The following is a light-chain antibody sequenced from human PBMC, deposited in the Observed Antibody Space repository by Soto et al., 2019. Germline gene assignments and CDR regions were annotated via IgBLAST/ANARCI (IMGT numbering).Light chain of an antibody. V-gene: IGLV2-14*01. Sequence: QSALTQPASVSGSPGQSITISCTGTSSDVGNYNYVSWYQQHPGKAPKLIISEVSNRPSGASNRFSGSKSGNTASLTISGLQAEDEADYYCSSFTTSRTVVFGGGTKVTVL. CDR3: SSFTTSRTVV. J-gene: IGLJ3*02. CDR1: SSDVGNYNY. CDR2: EVS.